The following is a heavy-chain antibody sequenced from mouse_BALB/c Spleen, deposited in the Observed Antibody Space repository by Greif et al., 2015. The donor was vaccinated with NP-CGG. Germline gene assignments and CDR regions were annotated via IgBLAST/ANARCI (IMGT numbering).Heavy chain of an antibody. Sequence: VHLVESGAELVKPGASVKLSCKASGYTFTSYYMYWVKQRPGQGLEWIGEINPSNGGTNFNEKFKSKATLTVDKSSSTAYMQLSSLTSEDSAVYYCTREGDSSGYVPAWFAYWGQGTLVTVSA. D-gene: IGHD3-2*01. CDR2: INPSNGGT. J-gene: IGHJ3*01. V-gene: IGHV1S81*02. CDR3: TREGDSSGYVPAWFAY. CDR1: GYTFTSYY.